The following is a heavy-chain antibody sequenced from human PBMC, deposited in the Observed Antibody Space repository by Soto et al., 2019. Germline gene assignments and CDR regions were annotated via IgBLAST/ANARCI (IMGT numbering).Heavy chain of an antibody. V-gene: IGHV1-18*01. CDR2: ISPYSGNT. D-gene: IGHD3-16*01. Sequence: QVQLVQSGDEVRKPGSSVKVSCKASGYIFVNYGIAWVRQAPGQGLEWMGWISPYSGNTHYASKVQGRLTMTTDTXXSTADMGQGSLTPDDTAVYYCAMVDNYVTPTPQDVWGQGTTVTVSS. J-gene: IGHJ6*02. CDR1: GYIFVNYG. CDR3: AMVDNYVTPTPQDV.